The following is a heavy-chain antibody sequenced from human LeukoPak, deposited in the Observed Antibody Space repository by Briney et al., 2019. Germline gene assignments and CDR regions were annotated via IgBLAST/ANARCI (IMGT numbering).Heavy chain of an antibody. J-gene: IGHJ5*02. V-gene: IGHV3-13*01. CDR2: IGTAGDT. D-gene: IGHD6-13*01. CDR3: ARGGSSSWKFWFDP. CDR1: GFTFSSYD. Sequence: GGSLRLSCAASGFTFSSYDMHWVRQATGKGLEWVSAIGTAGDTYYPGSVMGRFTISRENAKNSLYLQMNSLRAGDTAVYYCARGGSSSWKFWFDPWGQGTLVTVSS.